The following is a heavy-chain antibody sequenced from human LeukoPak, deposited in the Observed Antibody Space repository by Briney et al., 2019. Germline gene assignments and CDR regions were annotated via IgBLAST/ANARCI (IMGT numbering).Heavy chain of an antibody. CDR2: INPNSGGT. V-gene: IGHV1-2*06. CDR1: GYTFTGYY. Sequence: ASVKVSCKASGYTFTGYYMHWVRQAPGQGLEWMGRINPNSGGTNYAQKFQGRVTMTRNTSISTAYMELSSLRSEDTAVYYCARDYYDSSGYYGSFAFDIWGQGTMVTVSS. CDR3: ARDYYDSSGYYGSFAFDI. D-gene: IGHD3-22*01. J-gene: IGHJ3*02.